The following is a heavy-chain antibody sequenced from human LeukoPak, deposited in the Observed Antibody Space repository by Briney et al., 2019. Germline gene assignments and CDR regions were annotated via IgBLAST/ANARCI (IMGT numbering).Heavy chain of an antibody. CDR3: ARGYLGYCSGGSCGGGYYFDY. Sequence: GGSLKLSCSAPGFTFSSYEKTWVRQAPGKGPDSVSYISSSSSTIYYADSVKGRFTISRDNAKNSLYLQMNSLRDEDTAVYYCARGYLGYCSGGSCGGGYYFDYWGQGTLVTVSS. CDR1: GFTFSSYE. D-gene: IGHD2-15*01. CDR2: ISSSSSTI. V-gene: IGHV3-48*02. J-gene: IGHJ4*02.